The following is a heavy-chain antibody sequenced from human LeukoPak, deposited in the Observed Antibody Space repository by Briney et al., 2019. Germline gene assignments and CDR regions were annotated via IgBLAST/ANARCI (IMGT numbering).Heavy chain of an antibody. CDR3: ARSWIYLAIAEIDY. D-gene: IGHD5-12*01. Sequence: GASVKVSCKASGYTFTRHGISWVRQAPGQGLEWMGWISVYNGNTNYAQKLQGRVTMTTDTSTSTAYMELRSLRSDDTAVYYCARSWIYLAIAEIDYWGQGTLVTVSS. J-gene: IGHJ4*02. V-gene: IGHV1-18*01. CDR1: GYTFTRHG. CDR2: ISVYNGNT.